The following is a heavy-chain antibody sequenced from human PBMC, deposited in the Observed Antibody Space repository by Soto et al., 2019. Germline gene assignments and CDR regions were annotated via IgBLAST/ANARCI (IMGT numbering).Heavy chain of an antibody. Sequence: LVQSGAEAKKPGTSVKVSCKASGYTFSTSTIRWVRQAPGQGLEWLGWIKAYSGNTNYAPKLQGRVTMTTDTSTSTAYLELRSLTNDDTAMYYCAIANYGDDDYWGQGTLFTVSS. J-gene: IGHJ4*02. CDR3: AIANYGDDDY. D-gene: IGHD4-17*01. CDR1: GYTFSTST. V-gene: IGHV1-18*01. CDR2: IKAYSGNT.